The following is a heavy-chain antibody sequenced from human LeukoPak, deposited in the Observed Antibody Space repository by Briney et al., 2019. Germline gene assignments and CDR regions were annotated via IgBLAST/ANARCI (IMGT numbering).Heavy chain of an antibody. J-gene: IGHJ5*02. Sequence: AAVKVSCKASGGSFSSYAISWVRQAPGQGREWMGGIIPIFGTANYAQKFQGRVTITTDESTSTAYMELSSLRSEDTAVYYCARVGYNWNDGNAGWFDPWGQGTLVTVSS. CDR3: ARVGYNWNDGNAGWFDP. CDR2: IIPIFGTA. D-gene: IGHD1-1*01. CDR1: GGSFSSYA. V-gene: IGHV1-69*05.